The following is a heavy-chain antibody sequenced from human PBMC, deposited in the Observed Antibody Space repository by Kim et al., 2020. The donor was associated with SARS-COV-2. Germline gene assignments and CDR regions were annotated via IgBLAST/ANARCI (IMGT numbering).Heavy chain of an antibody. Sequence: SETLSLTCTVSGGSISSSSYYWGWIRQPPGKGLEWIGSIYYSGSTYYNPSLKSRVTISVDTSKNQFSLKLSSVTAADTAVYYCARQGRAPTESWYHPLYYFDYWGQGTLVTVSS. CDR3: ARQGRAPTESWYHPLYYFDY. V-gene: IGHV4-39*01. CDR2: IYYSGST. D-gene: IGHD6-13*01. J-gene: IGHJ4*02. CDR1: GGSISSSSYY.